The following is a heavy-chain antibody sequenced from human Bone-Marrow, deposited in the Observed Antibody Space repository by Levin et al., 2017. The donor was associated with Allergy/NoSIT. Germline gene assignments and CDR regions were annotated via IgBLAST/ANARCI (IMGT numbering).Heavy chain of an antibody. CDR3: ARGGHFDWFNLDY. D-gene: IGHD3-9*01. Sequence: SETLSLTCTVSGGSISSYYWSWIRQPPGKGLEWIGYIYYSGSTNYNPSLKSRITISVDTSKNQFSLKLSSVTAADTAVYYCARGGHFDWFNLDYWGQGTLVTVSS. CDR2: IYYSGST. J-gene: IGHJ4*02. V-gene: IGHV4-59*01. CDR1: GGSISSYY.